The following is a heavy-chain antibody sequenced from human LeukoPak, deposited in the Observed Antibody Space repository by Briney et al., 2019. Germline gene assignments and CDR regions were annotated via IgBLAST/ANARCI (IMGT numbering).Heavy chain of an antibody. J-gene: IGHJ4*02. CDR2: ISSSSSTI. CDR3: ARAQYYSDSTGYYYLHY. V-gene: IGHV3-48*01. CDR1: GFTFSSYH. D-gene: IGHD3-22*01. Sequence: GGSLRLSCVGSGFTFSSYHMNWVRQAPGKGLEWVSYISSSSSTIYYADSVKGRFTISRDNAKNSLYLQTNSLRAEDTAVYYCARAQYYSDSTGYYYLHYWGRGTLVTVSS.